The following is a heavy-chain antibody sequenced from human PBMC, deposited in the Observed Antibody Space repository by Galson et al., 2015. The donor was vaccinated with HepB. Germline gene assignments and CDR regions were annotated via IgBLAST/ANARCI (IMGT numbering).Heavy chain of an antibody. J-gene: IGHJ4*02. CDR1: GFTFDDYA. Sequence: SLRLSCAASGFTFDDYAMHWVRQAPGKGLEWVSGISWNSGSIDYADSVKGRFTISRDNAKNSLYLQMNSLRAEDTALYYCAKDSMGSGWSFDYWGQGTLVTVSS. V-gene: IGHV3-9*01. CDR3: AKDSMGSGWSFDY. CDR2: ISWNSGSI. D-gene: IGHD6-19*01.